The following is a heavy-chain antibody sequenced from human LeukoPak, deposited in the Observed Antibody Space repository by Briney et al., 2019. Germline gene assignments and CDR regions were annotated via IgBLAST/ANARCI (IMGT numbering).Heavy chain of an antibody. CDR2: INHRGST. V-gene: IGHV4-34*01. CDR3: ARGPLNFDY. Sequence: PSETLSLTCYVYGGSFSGYYWSLIRQPPGKGLEWIGEINHRGSTNYNPSLKSRVTMSVDTSKNQFSLKLSSVTAADTAVYYCARGPLNFDYWGQGTLVTVSS. CDR1: GGSFSGYY. J-gene: IGHJ4*02.